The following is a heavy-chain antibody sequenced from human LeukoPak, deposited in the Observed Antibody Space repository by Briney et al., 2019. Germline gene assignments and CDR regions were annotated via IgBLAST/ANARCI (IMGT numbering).Heavy chain of an antibody. CDR1: GGTFSSYA. CDR3: ARETYCSGGSCYKGNAFDI. Sequence: ASVKVSCKASGGTFSSYAISWVRQAPGQGLEWMGGIIPIFGTANYAQKFQGRVTITADESTSTAYMELSSLRADDTAVYYCARETYCSGGSCYKGNAFDIWGQGTMVTVSS. D-gene: IGHD2-15*01. CDR2: IIPIFGTA. J-gene: IGHJ3*02. V-gene: IGHV1-69*13.